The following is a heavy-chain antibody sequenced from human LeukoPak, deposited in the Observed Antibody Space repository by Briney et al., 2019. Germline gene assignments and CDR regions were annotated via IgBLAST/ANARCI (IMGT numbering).Heavy chain of an antibody. Sequence: SETLSLTCTVSGGSISSSSYYWGWIRQPPGKGLEWIGSISYSGSTYYNPPLKSRVTISVDTSKTQFSLKLSSVTAADTAVYYCAREGLSYCGGDCYPWGQGTLVTVSS. D-gene: IGHD2-21*02. J-gene: IGHJ5*02. CDR2: ISYSGST. CDR1: GGSISSSSYY. CDR3: AREGLSYCGGDCYP. V-gene: IGHV4-39*02.